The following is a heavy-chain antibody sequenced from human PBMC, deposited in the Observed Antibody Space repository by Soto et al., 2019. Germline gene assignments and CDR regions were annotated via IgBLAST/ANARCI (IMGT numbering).Heavy chain of an antibody. CDR1: GFTFSSYA. CDR3: ARDGVATIKFDY. J-gene: IGHJ4*01. CDR2: ISYDGSNK. Sequence: GGSLRLSCAASGFTFSSYAMHWVRQAPGKGLEWVAVISYDGSNKYYADSVKGRFTISRDNSKNTLYLQMNSLRAEDTAVYYCARDGVATIKFDYWGQEPWSPSPQ. D-gene: IGHD5-12*01. V-gene: IGHV3-30-3*01.